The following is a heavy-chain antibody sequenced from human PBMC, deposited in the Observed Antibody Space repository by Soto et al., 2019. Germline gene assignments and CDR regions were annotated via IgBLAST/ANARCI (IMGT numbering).Heavy chain of an antibody. V-gene: IGHV3-66*01. Sequence: EVQVVESGGDLVQRGGSLRRSCAASGFTVSSNSMNWVRQAPGKGLEWVSVIYSGGTTYYADSVKGRFTISRDNPKNTLYLQMNSLRAEDTAVYYCARDEKGAFDIWGQGTMVTVSS. CDR3: ARDEKGAFDI. CDR1: GFTVSSNS. CDR2: IYSGGTT. J-gene: IGHJ3*02.